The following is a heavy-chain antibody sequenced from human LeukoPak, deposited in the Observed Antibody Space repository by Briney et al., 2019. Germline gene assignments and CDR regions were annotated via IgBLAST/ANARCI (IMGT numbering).Heavy chain of an antibody. CDR1: GFSLTTTGVG. Sequence: SGPTLVNPTQTLTLTCSFSGFSLTTTGVGVGWIRQPPGKALEWLALIYWNDDNRYSPSLRSRLTITKDTSKNQVVLTMTNMDPVDTATYYCAHYGDYRSMYYFDQWGQGTLVTVSS. J-gene: IGHJ4*02. CDR3: AHYGDYRSMYYFDQ. D-gene: IGHD4-17*01. V-gene: IGHV2-5*01. CDR2: IYWNDDN.